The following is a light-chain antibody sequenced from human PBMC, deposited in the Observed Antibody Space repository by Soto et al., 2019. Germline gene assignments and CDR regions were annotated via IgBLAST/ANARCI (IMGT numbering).Light chain of an antibody. Sequence: EIVLTQSPGTLSLSPGERATLSCKASRSVRSNLAWYQQKPGQAPRLLISGASTRATGITDRFSGSGSGTEFTLTINSLQSEDFAVYYCQQYNYWPGTFGQGTKVDI. CDR3: QQYNYWPGT. V-gene: IGKV3-15*01. CDR2: GAS. J-gene: IGKJ1*01. CDR1: RSVRSN.